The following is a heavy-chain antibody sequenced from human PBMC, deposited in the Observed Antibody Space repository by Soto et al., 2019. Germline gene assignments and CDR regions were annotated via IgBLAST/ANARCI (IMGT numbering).Heavy chain of an antibody. CDR1: GFTFDNFH. CDR3: VRDPSSELEAAYFDQ. V-gene: IGHV3-30*04. J-gene: IGHJ4*02. Sequence: PGGSLRLSCAASGFTFDNFHMHWVRQGPGKGLEWLALISYNGRDIYYADSAKGRFTISRDNSKNRVFLQADSQSLRPEDTGVYYCVRDPSSELEAAYFDQWGQGALVTVSS. D-gene: IGHD1-7*01. CDR2: ISYNGRDI.